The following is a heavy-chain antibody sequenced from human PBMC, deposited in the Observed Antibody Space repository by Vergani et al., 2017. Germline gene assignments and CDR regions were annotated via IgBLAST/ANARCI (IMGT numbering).Heavy chain of an antibody. CDR3: AKDSSGYYGDGTAFDI. D-gene: IGHD3-22*01. Sequence: EVQLVESGGGLVQPGGSLRLSCAASGFTVSSNYMSWVRQAPGKGLEWVSVIYSGGSTYYADSVKGRFTISRHNSKNTLYLQMNSLRAEDTAVYYCAKDSSGYYGDGTAFDIWGQGTMVTVSS. CDR1: GFTVSSNY. CDR2: IYSGGST. V-gene: IGHV3-53*04. J-gene: IGHJ3*02.